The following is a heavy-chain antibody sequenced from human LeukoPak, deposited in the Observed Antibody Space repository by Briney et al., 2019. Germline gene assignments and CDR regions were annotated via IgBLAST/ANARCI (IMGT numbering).Heavy chain of an antibody. Sequence: GASVKVSCKASGGTFSSYAISWVRQAPGQGLEWMGGIIPIFGTANYAQKFQGRVTITADESTSTAYLELSSLRSEDTAVYYCARDRYCSSTSCPFQHWGQGTLATVSS. CDR3: ARDRYCSSTSCPFQH. CDR1: GGTFSSYA. D-gene: IGHD2-2*01. J-gene: IGHJ1*01. V-gene: IGHV1-69*01. CDR2: IIPIFGTA.